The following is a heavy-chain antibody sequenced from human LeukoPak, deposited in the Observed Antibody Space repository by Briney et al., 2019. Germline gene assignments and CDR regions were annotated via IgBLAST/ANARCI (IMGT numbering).Heavy chain of an antibody. V-gene: IGHV1-2*02. J-gene: IGHJ5*02. Sequence: ASVKVSCKASGYTFTGYYIHWVRQAPGQGLEWMGWINPNSGGTNYAQKFQGRVTMTRDTSIRTAYMELSSLRSEDTAVYYCARADPFYGAGSYAGSWFDPWGQGTLVTVSS. CDR2: INPNSGGT. CDR3: ARADPFYGAGSYAGSWFDP. CDR1: GYTFTGYY. D-gene: IGHD3-10*01.